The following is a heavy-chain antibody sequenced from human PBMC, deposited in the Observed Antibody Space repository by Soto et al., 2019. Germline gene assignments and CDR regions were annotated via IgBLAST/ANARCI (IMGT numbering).Heavy chain of an antibody. J-gene: IGHJ5*02. Sequence: GASVKVSFKASGGTFSSYTISWVRQAPGQGLEWMGRIIPILGIANYAQKFQGRVTITADKSTSTAYMELSSLRSEDTAVYYCAGDVVVVAATGSTWFDPWGQGTLVTVSS. CDR2: IIPILGIA. V-gene: IGHV1-69*02. CDR3: AGDVVVVAATGSTWFDP. CDR1: GGTFSSYT. D-gene: IGHD2-15*01.